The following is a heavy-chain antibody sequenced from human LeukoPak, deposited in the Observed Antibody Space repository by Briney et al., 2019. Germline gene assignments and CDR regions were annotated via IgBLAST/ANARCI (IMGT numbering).Heavy chain of an antibody. CDR2: IYYSGST. V-gene: IGHV4-59*08. J-gene: IGHJ4*02. CDR1: GGSISSYY. CDR3: ASIRGTRFDY. Sequence: PSETLSLTCTVSGGSISSYYWSWIRQPPGKGLEWIGYIYYSGSTNYNPSLKSRVTISVDTSKNQFSLELSSVTAADTAVYYCASIRGTRFDYWGQGTLVTVSS. D-gene: IGHD2-15*01.